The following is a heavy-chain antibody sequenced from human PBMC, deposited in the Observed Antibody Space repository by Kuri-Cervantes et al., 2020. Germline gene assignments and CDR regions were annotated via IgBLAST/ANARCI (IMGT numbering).Heavy chain of an antibody. CDR3: ARDSGQDAFDI. V-gene: IGHV3-11*04. J-gene: IGHJ3*02. CDR1: GFTFSDYY. CDR2: ISSSGSTI. Sequence: LSLTCAASGFTFSDYYMSWIRQAPGKGLEWVSYISSSGSTIYYADSVKGRFTISRDNAKNSLYLQMNSLRAEDTAVYYCARDSGQDAFDIWGQGTMVTVSS.